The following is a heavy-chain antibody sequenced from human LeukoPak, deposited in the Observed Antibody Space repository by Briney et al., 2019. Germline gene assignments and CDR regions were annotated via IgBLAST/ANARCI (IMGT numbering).Heavy chain of an antibody. J-gene: IGHJ4*02. CDR2: ISHDGNKK. CDR3: AKVRWGSDNALDS. Sequence: SLRLSRAASLFPLSDYVMYSVRQAPGKGREGLAVISHDGNKKYYTDSVQGRINNSRDNCMSTMYLQMNSLRAADTAVYYCAKVRWGSDNALDSWGQGTLVTGSS. D-gene: IGHD3-16*01. V-gene: IGHV3-30*18. CDR1: LFPLSDYV.